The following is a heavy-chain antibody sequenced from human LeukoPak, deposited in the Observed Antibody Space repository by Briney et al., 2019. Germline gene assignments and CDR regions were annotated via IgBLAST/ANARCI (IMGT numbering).Heavy chain of an antibody. D-gene: IGHD6-13*01. Sequence: GGSLRLSCAASGLTVSSNYVSWVREAPGKGLEWVSVIYSGGSTYYADSVKGRFTISRDNSKNTLYLQMNSLRAEDTAVYYCATRGYSSSGFDYWGQGTLVTVSS. CDR2: IYSGGST. V-gene: IGHV3-66*02. J-gene: IGHJ4*02. CDR1: GLTVSSNY. CDR3: ATRGYSSSGFDY.